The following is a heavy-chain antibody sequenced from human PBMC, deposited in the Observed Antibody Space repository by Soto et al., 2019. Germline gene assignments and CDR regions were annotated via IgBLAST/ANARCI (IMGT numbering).Heavy chain of an antibody. V-gene: IGHV4-4*02. CDR3: ARDPSGYSYGYPNWFDP. CDR2: IYHSGST. CDR1: GGSISSSNW. J-gene: IGHJ5*02. D-gene: IGHD5-18*01. Sequence: SETLSLTCAVSGGSISSSNWWSWVRQPPGKGLEWIGEIYHSGSTNYNPSLKSRVTISVDKSKNQFSLKLSSVTAADTAVYYCARDPSGYSYGYPNWFDPWGQGTLVTVSS.